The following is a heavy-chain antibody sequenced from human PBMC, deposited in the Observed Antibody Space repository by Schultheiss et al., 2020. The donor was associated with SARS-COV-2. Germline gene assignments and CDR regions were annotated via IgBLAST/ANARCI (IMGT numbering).Heavy chain of an antibody. CDR1: GFTFSSYA. CDR3: ARDPGSELRRNNYFDY. D-gene: IGHD4-23*01. J-gene: IGHJ4*02. CDR2: ISGSGGST. Sequence: GGSLRLSCAASGFTFSSYAMSWVRQAPGKGLEWVSAISGSGGSTYYADSVKGRFTISRDNAKNSLYLQLNNLRDEDTAVYYCARDPGSELRRNNYFDYWGQGTLVTVSS. V-gene: IGHV3-23*01.